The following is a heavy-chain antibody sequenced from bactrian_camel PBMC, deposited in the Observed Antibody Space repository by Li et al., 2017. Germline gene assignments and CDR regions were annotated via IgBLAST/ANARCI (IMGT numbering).Heavy chain of an antibody. V-gene: IGHV3S1*01. CDR2: LDSSGRR. CDR1: GYTYSRGC. D-gene: IGHD5*01. CDR3: AASTKRVVVSPLTREEYNY. J-gene: IGHJ4*01. Sequence: HVQLVESGGGSVPVGGSLRLSCTISGYTYSRGCMAWFRQAPGKEREGVMALDSSGRRSHANFVMGRFTISKDYAKNILYLQMNSLQPVDTATCWCAASTKRVVVSPLTREEYNYWGQGTQVTVS.